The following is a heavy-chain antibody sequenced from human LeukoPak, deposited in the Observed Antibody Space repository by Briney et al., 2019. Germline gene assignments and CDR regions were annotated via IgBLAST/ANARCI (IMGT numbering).Heavy chain of an antibody. D-gene: IGHD6-13*01. Sequence: PGGSLRLSCAASGFTFSNYGMSWVRQAPGKASEWVSRVNSDGKTYYTDSVKGRFSISRDNSKSTLYLQMSSLRAEDTAVYYCVKDDAPAGGFLDYWGQGTLVTVSS. J-gene: IGHJ4*02. CDR2: VNSDGKT. CDR1: GFTFSNYG. V-gene: IGHV3-23*01. CDR3: VKDDAPAGGFLDY.